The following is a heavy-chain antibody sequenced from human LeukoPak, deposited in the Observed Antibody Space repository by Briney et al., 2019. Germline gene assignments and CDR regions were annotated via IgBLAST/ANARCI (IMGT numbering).Heavy chain of an antibody. V-gene: IGHV4-61*01. CDR1: GGSVSSSSSY. CDR2: IYYSGST. J-gene: IGHJ5*02. Sequence: SETLSLTCTVSGGSVSSSSSYWAWIRQPPGKGLEWIGYIYYSGSTNYNPSLKSRVTISVDTSKNQFSLKLSSVTAADTAVYYCARDYPDSSGYPNNWFDPWGQGTLVTVSS. D-gene: IGHD3-22*01. CDR3: ARDYPDSSGYPNNWFDP.